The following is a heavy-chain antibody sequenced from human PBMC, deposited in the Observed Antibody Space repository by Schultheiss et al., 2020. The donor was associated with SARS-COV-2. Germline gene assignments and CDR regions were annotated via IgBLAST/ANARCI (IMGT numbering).Heavy chain of an antibody. CDR3: ARVRGSSSSVVRLGLDGWVDY. D-gene: IGHD6-6*01. V-gene: IGHV1-18*01. J-gene: IGHJ4*02. CDR1: GYTFTSYG. Sequence: ASVKVSCKASGYTFTSYGISWVRQAPGQGLEWMGWISAYNGNTNYAQKLQGRVTMTTDTSTSTAYMELRSLRSDDTAVYYCARVRGSSSSVVRLGLDGWVDYWGQGTLVTVSS. CDR2: ISAYNGNT.